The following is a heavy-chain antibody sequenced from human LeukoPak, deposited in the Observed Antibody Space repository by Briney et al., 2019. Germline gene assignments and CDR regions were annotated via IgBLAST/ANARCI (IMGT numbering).Heavy chain of an antibody. CDR2: IYHSGST. CDR1: GGSISSGGYY. Sequence: SETLSLTYTVSGGSISSGGYYWSWIRQPPGKGLEWIGYIYHSGSTYYNPSLKSRVTISVDRSKNQFSLKLSSVTAADTAVYYCASLGRSSGGIDYWGQGTLVTVSS. V-gene: IGHV4-30-2*01. J-gene: IGHJ4*02. D-gene: IGHD3-22*01. CDR3: ASLGRSSGGIDY.